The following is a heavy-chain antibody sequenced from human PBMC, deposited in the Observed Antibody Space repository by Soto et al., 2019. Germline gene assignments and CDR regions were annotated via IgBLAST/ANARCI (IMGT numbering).Heavy chain of an antibody. CDR1: GGSIRSYC. CDR2: IYYSGST. Sequence: PSETLSLTCTVSGGSIRSYCWTWIRQPPGEGLEWIGSIYYSGSTYYNPSLKSRVTISVDTSKNQFSLKLSSVTAADTAVYYCAGGSNYYDSSGYYPLYYYYGMDVWGQGTTVTVSS. J-gene: IGHJ6*02. D-gene: IGHD3-22*01. CDR3: AGGSNYYDSSGYYPLYYYYGMDV. V-gene: IGHV4-59*05.